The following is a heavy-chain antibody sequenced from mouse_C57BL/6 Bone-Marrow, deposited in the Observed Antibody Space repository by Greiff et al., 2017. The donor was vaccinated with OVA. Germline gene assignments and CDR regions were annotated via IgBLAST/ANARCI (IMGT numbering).Heavy chain of an antibody. CDR1: GYTFTGYW. D-gene: IGHD4-1*01. J-gene: IGHJ2*01. CDR3: ARWDWDDYFDD. Sequence: QVQLKESGAELMKPGASVKLSCTATGYTFTGYWIEWVKQRPGHGLEWIGEILPGSGSTNYNETFKGKATFTADTSSNTAYKKRRSQTTEDYAIEYCARWDWDDYFDDWGQGTTLTVSS. CDR2: ILPGSGST. V-gene: IGHV1-9*01.